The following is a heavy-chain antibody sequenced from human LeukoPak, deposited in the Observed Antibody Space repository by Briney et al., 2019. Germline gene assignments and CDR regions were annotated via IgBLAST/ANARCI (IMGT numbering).Heavy chain of an antibody. J-gene: IGHJ6*03. CDR2: IYTSGST. Sequence: SETLSLTCTGSGGSISSYYWSWIRQPAGKGLEWIGRIYTSGSTNYNPSLKSRVTMSVDTSKNQFSLKPSSVTAADTAVYYCARDRILARSTNSYYMDVWGKGTTVTVSS. V-gene: IGHV4-4*07. CDR3: ARDRILARSTNSYYMDV. CDR1: GGSISSYY. D-gene: IGHD2-21*01.